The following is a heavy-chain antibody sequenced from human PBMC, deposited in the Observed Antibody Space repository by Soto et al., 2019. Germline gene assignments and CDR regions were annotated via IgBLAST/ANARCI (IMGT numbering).Heavy chain of an antibody. D-gene: IGHD1-1*01. J-gene: IGHJ3*02. CDR1: GFTFSSYS. Sequence: EVQLVESGGGLVKPGGSLRLSCAASGFTFSSYSMNWVRQAPGKGLEWVSSISSSSSYIYYADSVKGRFTISRDNAKNSLYLQMNSLRAEDTAVYYCASNLPSPPSTDDYAFDIWGQGTMVTVSS. V-gene: IGHV3-21*01. CDR2: ISSSSSYI. CDR3: ASNLPSPPSTDDYAFDI.